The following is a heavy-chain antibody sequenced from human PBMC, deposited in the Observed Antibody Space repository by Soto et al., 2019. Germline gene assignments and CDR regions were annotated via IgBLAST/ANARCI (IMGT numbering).Heavy chain of an antibody. CDR2: INPRDGGT. CDR1: GNTFTTYY. D-gene: IGHD2-15*01. V-gene: IGHV1-46*03. Sequence: ASVKVSCKASGNTFTTYYVHWVRQAPGQGLEWMGVINPRDGGTSYAQKFQGRVTMTRDTSTSTVYMELSSLRSEDTAKYYCARRGYCSGGSCPLGFDYWGQGTLVTVSS. J-gene: IGHJ4*02. CDR3: ARRGYCSGGSCPLGFDY.